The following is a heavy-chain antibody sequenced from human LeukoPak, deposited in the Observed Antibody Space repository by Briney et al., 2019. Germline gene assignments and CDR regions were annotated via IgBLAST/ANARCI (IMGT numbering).Heavy chain of an antibody. J-gene: IGHJ4*02. CDR3: ASGRYDFWSGYYPPYYFDY. Sequence: AGGSLRLSCAASGFTFSSYSMNWVRQAPGKGLEWVSSISSSSSYIYYADSVKGRFTISRDNAKNSLYLQMNSLRAEDTAVYYCASGRYDFWSGYYPPYYFDYWGQGTLVTVSS. CDR1: GFTFSSYS. CDR2: ISSSSSYI. D-gene: IGHD3-3*01. V-gene: IGHV3-21*01.